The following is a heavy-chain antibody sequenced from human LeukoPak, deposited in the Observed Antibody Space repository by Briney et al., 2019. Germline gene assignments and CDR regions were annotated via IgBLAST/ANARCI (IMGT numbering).Heavy chain of an antibody. CDR1: GGSSSGYY. J-gene: IGHJ5*02. CDR2: INHSGST. Sequence: SETLSLTCAVYGGSSSGYYWSWIRQPPGKGLEWIGEINHSGSTNYNPSLKSRVTISVDTSKNQFSLKLSSVTAADTAVYYCARGYQRGYSYGWNWFDPWGQGTLVTVSS. V-gene: IGHV4-34*01. D-gene: IGHD5-18*01. CDR3: ARGYQRGYSYGWNWFDP.